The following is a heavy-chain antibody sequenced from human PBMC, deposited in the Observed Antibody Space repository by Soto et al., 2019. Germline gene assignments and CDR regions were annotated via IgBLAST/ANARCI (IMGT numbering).Heavy chain of an antibody. Sequence: QVQLVESGGGVVQPGRSLRLSCAASGFTFSTYAMHWVRQAPGKGLEWLAVMSYDGRDKYYADSVKGRLTISRDNSKNTLYLQMNSLRPEDTAVYYCAKGQQCNTTSCHFYYYGMDVWGQGTTVAVSS. V-gene: IGHV3-30*18. CDR3: AKGQQCNTTSCHFYYYGMDV. J-gene: IGHJ6*02. D-gene: IGHD2-2*01. CDR1: GFTFSTYA. CDR2: MSYDGRDK.